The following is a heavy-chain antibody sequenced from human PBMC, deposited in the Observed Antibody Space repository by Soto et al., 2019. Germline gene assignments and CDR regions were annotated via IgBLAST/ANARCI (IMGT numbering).Heavy chain of an antibody. Sequence: GGSLRLSCVGSGFDVTTNCMRWVRQAPGKGLECVSIVCAGGATHYADSVKGRFTISRDSSKNTVHLQMNNVRAEDTAVYYCVRDKRTISGIFPGYWGQGTQVSVSS. V-gene: IGHV3-53*01. D-gene: IGHD1-1*01. J-gene: IGHJ4*02. CDR1: GFDVTTNC. CDR2: VCAGGAT. CDR3: VRDKRTISGIFPGY.